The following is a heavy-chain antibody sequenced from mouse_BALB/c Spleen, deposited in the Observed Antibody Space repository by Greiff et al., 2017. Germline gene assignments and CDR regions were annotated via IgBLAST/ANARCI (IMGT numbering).Heavy chain of an antibody. D-gene: IGHD1-1*01. Sequence: EVKLVESGGGLVQPKGSLKLSCAASGFTFNTYAMNWVRQAPGKGLEWVARIRSKSNNYATYYADSVKDRFTISRDDSQSMLYLQMNNLKTEDTAMYYCVITTVVAGYYYAMDYWGQGTSVTVSS. V-gene: IGHV10-1*02. CDR1: GFTFNTYA. CDR3: VITTVVAGYYYAMDY. J-gene: IGHJ4*01. CDR2: IRSKSNNYAT.